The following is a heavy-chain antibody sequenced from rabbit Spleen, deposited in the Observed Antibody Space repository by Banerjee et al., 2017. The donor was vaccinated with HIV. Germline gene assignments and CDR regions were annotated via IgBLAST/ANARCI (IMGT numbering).Heavy chain of an antibody. CDR2: IYAGSSSGFT. CDR1: GLSLSSSYY. Sequence: QSLEESGGDLVKPGASLTLTCTASGLSLSSSYYMCWVRQAPGKGLEWIACIYAGSSSGFTYSATWAKGRFTCSKTSSTTVTLQMTSLTVADTATYFCARDTGTSFSTYGMDLWGPGTLVTVS. J-gene: IGHJ6*01. D-gene: IGHD8-1*01. CDR3: ARDTGTSFSTYGMDL. V-gene: IGHV1S40*01.